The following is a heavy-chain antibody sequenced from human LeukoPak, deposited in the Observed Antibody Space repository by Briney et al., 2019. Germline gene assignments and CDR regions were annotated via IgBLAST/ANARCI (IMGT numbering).Heavy chain of an antibody. CDR1: GFTFSTYD. D-gene: IGHD1-26*01. J-gene: IGHJ4*02. Sequence: PGGSLRLSCAVSGFTFSTYDMNWVRQAPGKGLEWVSYISSSSTRYYADSVKGRFTISSDNAKNSLYLQMNSLRAEDTAVYYCARDVNEWELPLDYWGQGTLVTVSS. CDR2: ISSSSTR. V-gene: IGHV3-48*01. CDR3: ARDVNEWELPLDY.